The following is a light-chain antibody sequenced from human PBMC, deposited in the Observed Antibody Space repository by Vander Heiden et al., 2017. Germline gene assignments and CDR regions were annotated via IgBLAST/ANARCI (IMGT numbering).Light chain of an antibody. Sequence: DIQMPQSPSSLSATVGDRVTITCRASQSISSYLNWYQQKPGKAPKLLIYAASSLQSGVPSRFSGSGSGTDFTLTISSLQPEDFATYYCQQSDSTPLTFGQGTKVEIK. V-gene: IGKV1-39*01. CDR2: AAS. CDR1: QSISSY. CDR3: QQSDSTPLT. J-gene: IGKJ1*01.